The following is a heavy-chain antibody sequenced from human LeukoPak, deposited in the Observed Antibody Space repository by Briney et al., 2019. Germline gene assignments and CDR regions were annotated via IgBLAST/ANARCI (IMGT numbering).Heavy chain of an antibody. D-gene: IGHD3-10*01. CDR3: ARGLLWFGESLNYYGMDV. CDR2: IIPILRIA. Sequence: SVKVSCKASGGTFSSYAISWVRQAPGQGLEWMGRIIPILRIANYAQKFQGRVTMTADKSTSTAYMELSSLRSDDTAVYYCARGLLWFGESLNYYGMDVWGQGTTVTVSS. J-gene: IGHJ6*02. V-gene: IGHV1-69*04. CDR1: GGTFSSYA.